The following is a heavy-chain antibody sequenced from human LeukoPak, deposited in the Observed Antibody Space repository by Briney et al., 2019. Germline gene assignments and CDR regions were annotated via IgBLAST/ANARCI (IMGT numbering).Heavy chain of an antibody. CDR1: GGSISIYY. Sequence: SETLSLTRTVSGGSISIYYWSWIRQPPGKGLEWIGYTYYSGRTNYNPSLKSRVTISVDTSKNQFSLKLTSVTAADTAVYYCARESSGWYYFDYWGQGSLVTVSS. CDR2: TYYSGRT. V-gene: IGHV4-59*01. D-gene: IGHD6-19*01. J-gene: IGHJ4*02. CDR3: ARESSGWYYFDY.